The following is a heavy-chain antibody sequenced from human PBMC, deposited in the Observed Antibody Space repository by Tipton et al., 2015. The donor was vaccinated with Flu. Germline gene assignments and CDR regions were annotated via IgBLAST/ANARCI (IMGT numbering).Heavy chain of an antibody. V-gene: IGHV4-34*01. CDR1: GGSFSGYY. D-gene: IGHD3-3*01. J-gene: IGHJ3*02. CDR2: INHSGST. CDR3: ARRGRRYDFWSGYYDPAFDI. Sequence: LRLSCAVYGGSFSGYYWSWIRQPPGKGPEWIGEINHSGSTNYNPSLKSRVTISVDTSKNQFSLKLSSVTAADTAVYYCARRGRRYDFWSGYYDPAFDIWGQGTMVTVSS.